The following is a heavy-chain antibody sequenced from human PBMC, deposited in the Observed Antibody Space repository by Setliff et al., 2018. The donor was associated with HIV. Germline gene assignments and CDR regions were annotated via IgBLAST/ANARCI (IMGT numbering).Heavy chain of an antibody. J-gene: IGHJ4*02. V-gene: IGHV1-18*01. CDR2: ISAGKGMT. CDR3: ARAPGPQGWYKAPDY. Sequence: GASVKVSCKASGYTFTGYGISWVRQAPGQGLEWMGWISAGKGMTKYSKKFQGRGTLTRDTAASTAHMELSSLRSEDTAVYYCARAPGPQGWYKAPDYWGQGTLVTVSS. D-gene: IGHD6-19*01. CDR1: GYTFTGYG.